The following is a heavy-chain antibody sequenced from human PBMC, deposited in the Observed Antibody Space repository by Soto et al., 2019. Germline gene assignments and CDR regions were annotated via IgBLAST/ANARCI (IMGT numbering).Heavy chain of an antibody. Sequence: GGSLRLSCAASGFTFSSYSMNWVRQAPGKGLEWVSSISSSSSYIYYADSVKGRFTISRDNAKNSLYLQMNSLRAEDTAVYYCARRRIHNMITFGGVPPYMDVWGKGTTVTVSS. CDR2: ISSSSSYI. J-gene: IGHJ6*03. D-gene: IGHD3-16*01. CDR1: GFTFSSYS. V-gene: IGHV3-21*01. CDR3: ARRRIHNMITFGGVPPYMDV.